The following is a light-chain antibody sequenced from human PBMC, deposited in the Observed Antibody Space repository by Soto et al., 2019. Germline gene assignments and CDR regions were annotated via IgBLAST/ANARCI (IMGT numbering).Light chain of an antibody. CDR2: GAS. V-gene: IGKV1-39*01. CDR3: QQSLSTLLT. CDR1: QSISGY. Sequence: DIQMTQSPSSLSASVVDRVTITCRASQSISGYLNWYQQKPGKAPKVLISGASTLHNGVPSRFSGRGSGTDFTLTISSLQPEDVATYYCQQSLSTLLTFGGGTKVDIK. J-gene: IGKJ4*01.